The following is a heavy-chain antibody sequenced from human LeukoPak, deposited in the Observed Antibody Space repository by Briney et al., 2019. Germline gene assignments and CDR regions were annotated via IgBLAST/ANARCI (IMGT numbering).Heavy chain of an antibody. CDR2: IIPIFGTA. V-gene: IGHV1-69*13. D-gene: IGHD5-18*01. Sequence: SVKASCKASGGTFSSYAISWVRQAPGQGLEWMGGIIPIFGTANYAQKFQGRVTITADESTSTAYMELSSLRSEDTAVYYCASRLDTAMVSYYFDYWGQGTLVTVSS. J-gene: IGHJ4*02. CDR1: GGTFSSYA. CDR3: ASRLDTAMVSYYFDY.